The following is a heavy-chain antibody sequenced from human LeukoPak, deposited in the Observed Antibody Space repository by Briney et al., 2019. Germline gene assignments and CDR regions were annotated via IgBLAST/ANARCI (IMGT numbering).Heavy chain of an antibody. CDR1: GFTFSSYA. CDR2: ISGSGGST. V-gene: IGHV3-23*01. CDR3: AKAGTPPVVPAALSFDY. D-gene: IGHD2-2*01. Sequence: GGPLRLSCAASGFTFSSYAMSWVRQAPGKGLEWVSAISGSGGSTYYADSVKGRFTISRDNSKNTLYLQMNSLRAEDTAVYYCAKAGTPPVVPAALSFDYWGQGTLVTVSS. J-gene: IGHJ4*02.